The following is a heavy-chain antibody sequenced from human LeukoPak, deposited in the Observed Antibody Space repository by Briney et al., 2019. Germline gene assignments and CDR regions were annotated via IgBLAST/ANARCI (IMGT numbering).Heavy chain of an antibody. J-gene: IGHJ4*02. CDR1: GGSISSSSYY. CDR3: ARLLGYCSGGSCYGVSRNYFDY. CDR2: IYYSGST. V-gene: IGHV4-61*05. D-gene: IGHD2-15*01. Sequence: SETLSLTCTVSGGSISSSSYYWGWIRQPPGKGLEWIGYIYYSGSTNYDPSLKSRVTISVDTSKNQFSLKLSSVTAADTAVYYCARLLGYCSGGSCYGVSRNYFDYWGQGTLVTVSS.